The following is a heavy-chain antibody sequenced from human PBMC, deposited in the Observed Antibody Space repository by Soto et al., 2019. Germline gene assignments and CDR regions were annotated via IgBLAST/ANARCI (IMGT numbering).Heavy chain of an antibody. Sequence: SETLSLTCTVSGGSISLYYWNWIRQSPGKGLEWIGNIYYSGSTNYNPSLKSRVIISIDTSKTQFSLKLTSVTAADTAVYYCAGTDYGDFEFDYWGQGTLVTVSS. CDR2: IYYSGST. D-gene: IGHD4-17*01. CDR3: AGTDYGDFEFDY. V-gene: IGHV4-59*01. CDR1: GGSISLYY. J-gene: IGHJ4*02.